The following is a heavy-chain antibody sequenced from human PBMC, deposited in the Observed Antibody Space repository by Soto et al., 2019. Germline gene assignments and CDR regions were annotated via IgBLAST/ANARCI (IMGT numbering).Heavy chain of an antibody. CDR1: GFTFDDYA. V-gene: IGHV3-33*08. J-gene: IGHJ6*02. CDR3: ARFKGLRLDPYYYYGMDV. D-gene: IGHD5-12*01. Sequence: PGGSLRLSCAASGFTFDDYAMHWVRQAPGKGLEWVAVIWYDGSNKYYADSVKGRFTISRENAKNSLYLQMNSLRAGDTAVYYCARFKGLRLDPYYYYGMDVWGQGTTVTVSS. CDR2: IWYDGSNK.